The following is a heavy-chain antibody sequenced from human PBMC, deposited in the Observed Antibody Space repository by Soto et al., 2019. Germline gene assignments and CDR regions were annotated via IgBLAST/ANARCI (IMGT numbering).Heavy chain of an antibody. V-gene: IGHV1-18*04. D-gene: IGHD5-12*01. Sequence: ASVKVSCKASGYTFTRHGISWVRQAPGQGLERMGWISGYNGDTKYAPKFQGRVTMTKDTSTSTAYMELRSLTSDDTAMYYFVRMGFSGGGYLSYYYYGMDIWGQGTTVTVSS. CDR3: VRMGFSGGGYLSYYYYGMDI. J-gene: IGHJ6*02. CDR1: GYTFTRHG. CDR2: ISGYNGDT.